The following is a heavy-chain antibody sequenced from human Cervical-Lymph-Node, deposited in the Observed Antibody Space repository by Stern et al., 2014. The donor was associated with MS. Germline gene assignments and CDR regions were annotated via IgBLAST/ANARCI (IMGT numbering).Heavy chain of an antibody. J-gene: IGHJ4*02. CDR2: IYSGDPDT. D-gene: IGHD4-23*01. V-gene: IGHV5-51*03. CDR1: GYSFTSYW. Sequence: MQLVQSGAEVKKPGEYLKISCKGSGYSFTSYWIGWVRQMPGKGLEWMGIIYSGDPDTRASPSFQGQVTISVDTSISTAYLQWSSLKASDAAMYYCARVTYGSNSAVDYWGQGTLVTVSS. CDR3: ARVTYGSNSAVDY.